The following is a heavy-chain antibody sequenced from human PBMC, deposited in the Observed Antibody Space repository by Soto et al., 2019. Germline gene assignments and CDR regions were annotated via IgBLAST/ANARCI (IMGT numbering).Heavy chain of an antibody. D-gene: IGHD1-7*01. CDR3: ARYEYGNSLYGVYV. J-gene: IGHJ6*02. Sequence: QVHLQQRGAGLLKRSETLFLNCVVSGECFSGYYWSWIRQTPGMGLEWIGEVDHRGSTTYNPSLNNRAPISIDPSKNLFSLEPTSVTAADTALYFCARYEYGNSLYGVYVWCQGTRVTVSS. CDR1: GECFSGYY. V-gene: IGHV4-34*02. CDR2: VDHRGST.